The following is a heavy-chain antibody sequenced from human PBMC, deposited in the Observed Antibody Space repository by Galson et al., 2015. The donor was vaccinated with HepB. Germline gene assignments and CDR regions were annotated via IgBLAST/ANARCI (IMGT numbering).Heavy chain of an antibody. CDR1: GYTFTSYY. Sequence: SVKVSCKASGYTFTSYYMHWVRQAPGQGLEWMGIINPSGGSTSYAQKFQGRVTMTRDTSTSTVYMELSSLRSEDTAVYYCARDLVGVDIPSNWFDPWGQGTLVTVSS. CDR3: ARDLVGVDIPSNWFDP. CDR2: INPSGGST. J-gene: IGHJ5*02. D-gene: IGHD5-12*01. V-gene: IGHV1-46*01.